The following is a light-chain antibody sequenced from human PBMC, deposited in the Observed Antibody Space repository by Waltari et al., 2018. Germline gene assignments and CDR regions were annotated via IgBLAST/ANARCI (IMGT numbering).Light chain of an antibody. V-gene: IGKV1-33*01. CDR3: QQYDNLPGT. CDR2: GAS. CDR1: QDISKY. J-gene: IGKJ1*01. Sequence: DIQMTQSPSSLSASVRDRVTITCQASQDISKYLSWYQQKPGKAPKLLIYGASNLETGGPSRFSGSGSRTDFTFTISSLQPEDVATYYCQQYDNLPGTFGQGTKVEIK.